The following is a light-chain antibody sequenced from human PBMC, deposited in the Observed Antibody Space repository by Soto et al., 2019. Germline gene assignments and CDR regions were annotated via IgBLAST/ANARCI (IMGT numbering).Light chain of an antibody. J-gene: IGKJ4*01. V-gene: IGKV3-11*01. CDR3: QQGSNWPPGLT. CDR2: DAS. Sequence: EIVLKQSPATLSLSPGERATLSCRASQSVSSYLAWYQQKPGQAPRLLIYDASNRATGIPARFSGSGSGTDFTLTISSLEPEDFAVYYCQQGSNWPPGLTFGGGTKVDIK. CDR1: QSVSSY.